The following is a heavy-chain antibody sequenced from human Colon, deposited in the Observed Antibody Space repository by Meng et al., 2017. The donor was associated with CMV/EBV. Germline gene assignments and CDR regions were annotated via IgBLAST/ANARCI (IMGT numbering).Heavy chain of an antibody. Sequence: ASVKVSCKASGYSFTGYYLHWLRQAPGQGLEWLGRINPFSGATSFEEKFQARVTMTTDSSITTTYMELRRLTNYDSAVYYCARDREYAMDVWGQGTTVTVSS. CDR2: INPFSGAT. V-gene: IGHV1-2*02. CDR1: GYSFTGYY. J-gene: IGHJ6*02. CDR3: ARDREYAMDV.